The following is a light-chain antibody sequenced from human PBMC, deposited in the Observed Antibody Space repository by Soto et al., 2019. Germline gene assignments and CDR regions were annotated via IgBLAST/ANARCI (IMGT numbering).Light chain of an antibody. CDR1: SSNSGSNY. CDR3: AAWDDRLSGHVV. Sequence: QSVLTQPPSASGTPGQRVTISCSGSSSNSGSNYVYWYQQLPGTSPKLLIYRNNQRSSGVPERFSGSKSGTSASLAISGLLSEDEADYYCAAWDDRLSGHVVFGGGTKLTVL. V-gene: IGLV1-47*01. CDR2: RNN. J-gene: IGLJ2*01.